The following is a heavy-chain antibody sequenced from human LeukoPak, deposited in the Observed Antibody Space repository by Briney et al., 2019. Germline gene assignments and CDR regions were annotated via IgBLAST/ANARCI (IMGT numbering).Heavy chain of an antibody. J-gene: IGHJ4*02. CDR1: GFTFSSYA. CDR2: ISGSGGST. D-gene: IGHD3-22*01. V-gene: IGHV3-23*01. CDR3: AEDPNYYDSSGLTYYFDY. Sequence: GGSLRLSCAASGFTFSSYAMSWVRQAPGKGLECVSAISGSGGSTYYADSVKGRFTISRDNSKNTLYLQMNSLRAEDTAVYYCAEDPNYYDSSGLTYYFDYWGQGTLVTVSS.